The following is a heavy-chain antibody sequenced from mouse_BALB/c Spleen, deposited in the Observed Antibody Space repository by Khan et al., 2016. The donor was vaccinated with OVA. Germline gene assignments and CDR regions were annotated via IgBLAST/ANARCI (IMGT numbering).Heavy chain of an antibody. Sequence: VQLQESGPGLVAPSQSLSITCTVSGFSLSRYNIHWVRQPPGKGLEWLGMIWGGGGTDYNSNLKSRLSISKDNSKSQVFLKMNSLQTDDTAMYYYARAYYRYDGYYAMDYWGQGTSVTVSS. J-gene: IGHJ4*01. CDR2: IWGGGGT. CDR3: ARAYYRYDGYYAMDY. V-gene: IGHV2-6-4*01. D-gene: IGHD2-14*01. CDR1: GFSLSRYN.